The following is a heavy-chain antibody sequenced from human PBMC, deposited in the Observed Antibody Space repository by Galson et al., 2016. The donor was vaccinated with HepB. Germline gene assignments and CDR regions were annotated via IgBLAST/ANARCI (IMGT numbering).Heavy chain of an antibody. D-gene: IGHD3-3*01. CDR3: ARDLGDYDFWGDYYYDYGLDV. J-gene: IGHJ6*02. V-gene: IGHV3-66*01. Sequence: SLRLSCAASGFTVSSNYMSWVRQAPGKGLEWVSVLYSGGSTYYADSVKGRFSISRDNSKNRLYLQMNSLRAEDTAMYYCARDLGDYDFWGDYYYDYGLDVWGQGTTVTVSS. CDR2: LYSGGST. CDR1: GFTVSSNY.